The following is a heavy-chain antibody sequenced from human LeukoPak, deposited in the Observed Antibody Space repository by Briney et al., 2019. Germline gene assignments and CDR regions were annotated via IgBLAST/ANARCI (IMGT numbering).Heavy chain of an antibody. V-gene: IGHV3-30-3*01. CDR3: ARRGAYYDSSGYYD. Sequence: PGRSLRLSCAASGVTFNSYAMHWVRQAPGKELDWVALISFDGSNKYYADSVKGRFTIYRDNSKNTLYLQMNSLRAEDTAVYYCARRGAYYDSSGYYDWGQGTLVTVSS. J-gene: IGHJ4*02. CDR1: GVTFNSYA. D-gene: IGHD3-22*01. CDR2: ISFDGSNK.